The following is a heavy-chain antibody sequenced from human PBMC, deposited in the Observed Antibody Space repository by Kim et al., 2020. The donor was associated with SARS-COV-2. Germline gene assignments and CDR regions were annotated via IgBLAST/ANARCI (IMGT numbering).Heavy chain of an antibody. CDR3: AKDGLWFGEFTTYFDY. J-gene: IGHJ4*02. CDR1: GFTFSSYA. CDR2: ISGSGGST. D-gene: IGHD3-10*01. V-gene: IGHV3-23*01. Sequence: GGSLRLSCAASGFTFSSYAMSWVRQAPGKGLEWVSAISGSGGSTYYADSVKGRFTISRDNSKNTLYLQMNSLRAEDTAVYYCAKDGLWFGEFTTYFDYWGQGTLVTVSS.